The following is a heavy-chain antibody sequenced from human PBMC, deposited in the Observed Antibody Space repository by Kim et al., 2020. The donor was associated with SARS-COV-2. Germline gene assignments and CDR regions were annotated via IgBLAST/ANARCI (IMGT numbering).Heavy chain of an antibody. CDR2: ISSSIDYT. Sequence: GGSLRLSCAASGFTFSDYYMSWIRQAPGKGLEWVSYISSSIDYTNYADSLKGRFTISRDNAKNSLYLQMNSLRADDTAVYYCARGLLGSSSWYYFDYWGQ. D-gene: IGHD6-13*01. V-gene: IGHV3-11*05. J-gene: IGHJ4*02. CDR1: GFTFSDYY. CDR3: ARGLLGSSSWYYFDY.